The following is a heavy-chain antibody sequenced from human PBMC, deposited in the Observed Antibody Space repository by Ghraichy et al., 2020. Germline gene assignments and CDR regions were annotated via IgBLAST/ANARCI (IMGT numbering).Heavy chain of an antibody. Sequence: QTLSLTCAVSGDVIGAGGYSWSWIRQSPGKGLEWVGYTYHDGTTHLNPSLKNRVTILVDKSKNQFSLNLSSLTAADTAVYYCARGAHDYAFDFWGQGAPVTVTS. J-gene: IGHJ4*02. CDR1: GDVIGAGGYS. CDR3: ARGAHDYAFDF. V-gene: IGHV4-30-2*06. D-gene: IGHD4-17*01. CDR2: TYHDGTT.